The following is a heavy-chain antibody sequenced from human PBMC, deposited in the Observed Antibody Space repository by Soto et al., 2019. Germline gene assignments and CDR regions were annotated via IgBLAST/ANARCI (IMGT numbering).Heavy chain of an antibody. D-gene: IGHD1-26*01. V-gene: IGHV5-10-1*01. Sequence: GESLKISCKGSGYSFTSYWISWVRQMPGKGLEWMGRIDPSDSYTNYSPSFQGHVTISADKSISTAYLQMNSLRAEDTAVYYCAKVGGGGYRSYYFYYGMDVWGQGTTVTVSS. CDR3: AKVGGGGYRSYYFYYGMDV. J-gene: IGHJ6*02. CDR2: IDPSDSYT. CDR1: GYSFTSYW.